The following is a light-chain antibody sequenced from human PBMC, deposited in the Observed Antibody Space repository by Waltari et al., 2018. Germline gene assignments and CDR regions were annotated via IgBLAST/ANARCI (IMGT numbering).Light chain of an antibody. Sequence: DIVMTQSPDSLAVSLGERATINCKSSQSVLYRSSNRNYLAWYQQKSGQPPKLLIYWASTRESGVPDRFSGSGSGTDFTLTISSLQAEDVAVYYCQQHYSTPLTFGGGTKVEIK. J-gene: IGKJ4*01. V-gene: IGKV4-1*01. CDR2: WAS. CDR3: QQHYSTPLT. CDR1: QSVLYRSSNRNY.